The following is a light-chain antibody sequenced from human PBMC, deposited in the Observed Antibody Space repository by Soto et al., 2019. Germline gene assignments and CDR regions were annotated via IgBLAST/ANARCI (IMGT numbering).Light chain of an antibody. CDR3: QQYNKWPLT. V-gene: IGKV3-20*01. CDR1: QSVSSSY. CDR2: GAS. J-gene: IGKJ1*01. Sequence: EIVVTQSPCTLSLSPGERATLSCRASQSVSSSYLAWYQQKPGQAPRLLIYGASSRATGIPDRFSGSASGTEFTLTISSLQSEDFTVYYCQQYNKWPLTFGQGTKVDIK.